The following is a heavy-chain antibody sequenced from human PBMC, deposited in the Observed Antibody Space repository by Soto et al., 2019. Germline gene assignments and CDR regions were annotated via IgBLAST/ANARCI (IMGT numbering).Heavy chain of an antibody. CDR3: VRATYFSDSSGYTRCLDY. CDR1: GFTLSDHY. V-gene: IGHV3-72*01. Sequence: EGSLRLSCAGPGFTLSDHYIDWVRQAPGKGLEWVGRSRDKPQGYSTAYAASVKGRFTTSRDESKNSAYLQMNSLKTEDTAVYYCVRATYFSDSSGYTRCLDYWGQGTLVTVSS. J-gene: IGHJ4*02. CDR2: SRDKPQGYST. D-gene: IGHD3-22*01.